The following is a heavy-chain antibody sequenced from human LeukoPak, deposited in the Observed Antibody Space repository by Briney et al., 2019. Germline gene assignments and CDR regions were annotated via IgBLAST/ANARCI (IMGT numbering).Heavy chain of an antibody. CDR2: ISYDGSNK. CDR3: AKDQGVLMVYAISSMDV. D-gene: IGHD2-8*01. Sequence: PGRSLRLSCAASGFTFSSYGMHWVRPARGKGVEWVAVISYDGSNKYYADSVKGRFTISRDNSKNTLYLQMNSLRAEDTAVYYCAKDQGVLMVYAISSMDVWGQGTTVTVSS. J-gene: IGHJ6*02. CDR1: GFTFSSYG. V-gene: IGHV3-30*18.